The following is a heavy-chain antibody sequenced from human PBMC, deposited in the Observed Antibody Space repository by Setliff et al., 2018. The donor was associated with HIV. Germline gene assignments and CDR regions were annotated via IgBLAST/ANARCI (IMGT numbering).Heavy chain of an antibody. CDR3: ARARRDSYDRGRRNHYYIDV. CDR1: GYTFTSSD. D-gene: IGHD3-22*01. Sequence: ASVKVSCKASGYTFTSSDIYWVRQATGQGLEWMGWVDPKSGNTGYAQKFQGRVIMTRDASISTAYMELNTLKFEDTAVYYCARARRDSYDRGRRNHYYIDVWGKGTTVTVSS. CDR2: VDPKSGNT. V-gene: IGHV1-8*02. J-gene: IGHJ6*03.